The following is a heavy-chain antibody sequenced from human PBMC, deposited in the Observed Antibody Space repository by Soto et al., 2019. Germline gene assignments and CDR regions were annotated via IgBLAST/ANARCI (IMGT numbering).Heavy chain of an antibody. D-gene: IGHD3-3*01. CDR1: GFTFGSIG. J-gene: IGHJ5*02. V-gene: IGHV3-7*01. Sequence: EVQLWESGGNLVQPGGSLRLSCEASGFTFGSIGLSWVRQAPGKGLEWVANIKQDGSEEYYLDSVEGRFAISRDNAKNSLYLQMNSLRAEDTAVYYCARLYADFWSGFPWGQGTLVTVSS. CDR2: IKQDGSEE. CDR3: ARLYADFWSGFP.